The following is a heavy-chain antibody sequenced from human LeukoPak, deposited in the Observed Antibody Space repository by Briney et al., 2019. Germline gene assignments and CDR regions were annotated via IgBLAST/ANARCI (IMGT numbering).Heavy chain of an antibody. D-gene: IGHD3-9*01. CDR3: ARHILTGYYPHYYYYGMDV. CDR1: GGSFSGYY. J-gene: IGHJ6*02. Sequence: SETLSLTCAVYGGSFSGYYWSWIRQPPGKGLEWIGEINHSGSTNYNPSLKSRVTISVDTSKNQFSLKLSSVTAADTAVYYCARHILTGYYPHYYYYGMDVWGPGTTVTVSS. V-gene: IGHV4-34*01. CDR2: INHSGST.